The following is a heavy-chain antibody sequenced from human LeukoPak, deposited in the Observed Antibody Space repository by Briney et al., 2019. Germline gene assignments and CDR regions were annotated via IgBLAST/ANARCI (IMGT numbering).Heavy chain of an antibody. CDR2: ISGSGGST. CDR3: AKDYDFWSGYSIRGKFDY. CDR1: GFTFSSYA. J-gene: IGHJ4*02. D-gene: IGHD3-3*01. Sequence: PGGSLRLSCAASGFTFSSYAMSWVRQAPGKGLEWVSAISGSGGSTYYADSVKGRFTISRDNSKNTLYLQMNSLRAEDTAVYYCAKDYDFWSGYSIRGKFDYWGQGTLVTVSS. V-gene: IGHV3-23*01.